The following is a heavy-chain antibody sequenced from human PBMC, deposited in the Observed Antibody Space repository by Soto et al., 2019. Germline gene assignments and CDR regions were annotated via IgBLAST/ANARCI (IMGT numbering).Heavy chain of an antibody. J-gene: IGHJ4*02. V-gene: IGHV3-23*01. CDR2: SSATGSGR. CDR1: GFTFSSYG. Sequence: PGGSLRLSCAASGFTFSSYGMTWVRQAPGKGLEWVSFSSATGSGRYYADSVKGRFTISRDNSKNTLYLQMSSLRAEDTAVYYCAAWAEGATEVHWGQGTLVTVSS. D-gene: IGHD2-15*01. CDR3: AAWAEGATEVH.